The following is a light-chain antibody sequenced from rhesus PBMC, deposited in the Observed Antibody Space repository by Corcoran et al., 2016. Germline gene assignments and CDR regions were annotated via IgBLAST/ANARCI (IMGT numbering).Light chain of an antibody. CDR1: QGISNN. Sequence: DIQMTQSPSSLSASVGDTVTITCRASQGISNNLAWYQQKPGKVPKLLIYSASTLQSGVPSSFSGGGSVTDFTLTISSLKPEDLASYYCQHGYGTPLTFGGGTKVEIK. CDR3: QHGYGTPLT. CDR2: SAS. J-gene: IGKJ4*01. V-gene: IGKV1-33*02.